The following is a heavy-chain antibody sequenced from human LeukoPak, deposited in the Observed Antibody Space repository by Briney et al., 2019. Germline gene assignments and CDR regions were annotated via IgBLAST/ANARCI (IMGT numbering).Heavy chain of an antibody. V-gene: IGHV4-4*02. CDR2: IYHSGST. J-gene: IGHJ1*01. D-gene: IGHD3-10*01. CDR1: GGSISSSNW. Sequence: PSETLSLTCAVSGGSISSSNWWSWVRQPPGKGLEWIGEIYHSGSTNYNPSLKSRVTISVDKSKNQFSLKLSSVTAADTAVYYCARDLSEGFPEYFQHWGQGTLVTVSS. CDR3: ARDLSEGFPEYFQH.